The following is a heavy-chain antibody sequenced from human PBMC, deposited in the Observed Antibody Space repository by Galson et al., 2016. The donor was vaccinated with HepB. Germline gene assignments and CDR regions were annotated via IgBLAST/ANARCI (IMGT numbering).Heavy chain of an antibody. Sequence: SLRLSCAASGFKFISHALNWVRQAPGRGLEWISSIGSDTRYTYYADSVKGRFTVSRDNAKNSLYLQLSSLRADDTAVYYCARSGLTAYFDSWDQGTLVTVSS. CDR3: ARSGLTAYFDS. D-gene: IGHD3-9*01. V-gene: IGHV3-21*01. CDR2: IGSDTRYT. J-gene: IGHJ4*02. CDR1: GFKFISHA.